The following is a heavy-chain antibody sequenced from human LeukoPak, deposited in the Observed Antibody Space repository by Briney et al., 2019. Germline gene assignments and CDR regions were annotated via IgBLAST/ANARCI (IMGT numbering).Heavy chain of an antibody. J-gene: IGHJ6*02. Sequence: SETLSPTGTVSGGSIRTDGSYWAWIRQPPGKGLEWIGSIYIDGITHYNSSLQSRVTLSIDTSKNQFSLKLTSVTAADTAVFYCARLFTRAWEYRYGMDVWGQGTAVTVSS. CDR2: IYIDGIT. CDR1: GGSIRTDGSY. D-gene: IGHD1-26*01. CDR3: ARLFTRAWEYRYGMDV. V-gene: IGHV4-39*01.